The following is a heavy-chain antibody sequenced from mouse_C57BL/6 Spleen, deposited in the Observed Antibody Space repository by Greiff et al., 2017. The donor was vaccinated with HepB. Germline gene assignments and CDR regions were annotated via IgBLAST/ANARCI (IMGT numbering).Heavy chain of an antibody. CDR2: IDPENGDT. D-gene: IGHD1-1*01. CDR1: GFNIKDDY. Sequence: EVQLVESGAELVRPGASVKLSCTASGFNIKDDYMHWVKQRPEQGLEWIGWIDPENGDTEYASKFQGKATITADTSSNTAYLQLSSLTSEDTAVYYCTTSRMYYYGSSSAWFAYWGQGTLVTVSA. CDR3: TTSRMYYYGSSSAWFAY. V-gene: IGHV14-4*01. J-gene: IGHJ3*01.